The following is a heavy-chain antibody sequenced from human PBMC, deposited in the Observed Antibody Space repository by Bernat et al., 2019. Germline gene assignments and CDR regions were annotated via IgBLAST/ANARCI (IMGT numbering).Heavy chain of an antibody. CDR2: ITGSGGTT. V-gene: IGHV3-23*01. J-gene: IGHJ4*02. D-gene: IGHD2-8*01. CDR3: ARLGQKWSLDY. CDR1: GFTFNNYA. Sequence: EVQLLESGGGLVEPGGSLRLSCAASGFTFNNYAMSWVRQAPGKGLEWVSAITGSGGTTYYADSVKGRFTVSRDNSRNTLYLQMNSLRADDTAVYYCARLGQKWSLDYWGQGALVTVSS.